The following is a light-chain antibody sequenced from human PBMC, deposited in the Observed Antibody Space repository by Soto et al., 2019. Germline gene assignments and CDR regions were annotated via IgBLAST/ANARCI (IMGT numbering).Light chain of an antibody. CDR3: QQYESYPLT. CDR1: QSVSAW. V-gene: IGKV1-5*03. J-gene: IGKJ4*01. CDR2: SAS. Sequence: DIPMTQSPSTLSVSVGDRVTITCRASQSVSAWLAWYQQKPGKAPELLIYSASTVETGVPSRFSGSGSETEFTLTISSLRPDDFATYYCQQYESYPLTFGGGTRIEIK.